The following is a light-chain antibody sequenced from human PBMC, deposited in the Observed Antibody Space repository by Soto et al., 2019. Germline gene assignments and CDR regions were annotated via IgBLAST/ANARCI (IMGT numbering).Light chain of an antibody. J-gene: IGKJ4*01. CDR3: QQYGSPLLN. V-gene: IGKV3-20*01. CDR1: QSVSSSY. CDR2: GAS. Sequence: EIVLTQSPGTLSLSPGERATLSCRASQSVSSSYLAWYQQKPGQAPRLLIYGASSRATGIPDRFSGSGSGTDFTLTISGLEPEDFAVYYCQQYGSPLLNVGGGTKVDIK.